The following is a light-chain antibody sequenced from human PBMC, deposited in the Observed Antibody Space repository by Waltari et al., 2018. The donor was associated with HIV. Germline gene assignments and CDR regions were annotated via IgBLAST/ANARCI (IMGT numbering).Light chain of an antibody. CDR2: RNN. CDR3: AAWDDSLSGWG. J-gene: IGLJ3*02. V-gene: IGLV1-47*01. Sequence: QSVLTPSPSAHATHRQRVTISRPGSSSTTGTNYVSLYQQLPGTAPKLLIYRNNQRPSGVPDRFSGSKSGTSASLAISGLRSEDEADYYCAAWDDSLSGWGFGGGTKLTVL. CDR1: SSTTGTNY.